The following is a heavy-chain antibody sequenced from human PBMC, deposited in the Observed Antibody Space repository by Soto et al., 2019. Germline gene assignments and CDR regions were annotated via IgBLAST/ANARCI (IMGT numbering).Heavy chain of an antibody. V-gene: IGHV4-61*01. CDR3: VRTFPPAPRVVLSHNWFVP. CDR2: IYSSGRT. Sequence: SETLSLTCTVSGVSVSSGSYFWSWIRQSPGKGLEWIGYIYSSGRTDYNPSLKSRATISIDTSKNQIALNLSSVTAADTAVYFCVRTFPPAPRVVLSHNWFVPWGPGTLVTVSS. D-gene: IGHD2-2*01. J-gene: IGHJ5*02. CDR1: GVSVSSGSYF.